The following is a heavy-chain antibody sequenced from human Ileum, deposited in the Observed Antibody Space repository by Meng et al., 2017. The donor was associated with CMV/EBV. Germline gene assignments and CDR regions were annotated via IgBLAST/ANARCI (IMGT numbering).Heavy chain of an antibody. V-gene: IGHV4-4*07. D-gene: IGHD3-10*01. CDR2: IYTGGPT. CDR3: ARGQTVRGFEY. CDR1: SASISPYY. J-gene: IGHJ4*02. Sequence: QADRRESGPGLVKHSETLSLTCTVSSASISPYYWNWIRQPAGKGLEWIGRIYTGGPTDYNPSLKSRVTMSVDTSKNQFFLNLSSVTAADTAVYYCARGQTVRGFEYWGLGILVTVSS.